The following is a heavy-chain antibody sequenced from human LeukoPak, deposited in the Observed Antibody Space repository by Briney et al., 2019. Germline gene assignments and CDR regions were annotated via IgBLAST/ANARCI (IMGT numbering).Heavy chain of an antibody. V-gene: IGHV3-21*01. CDR2: ISTSSSYI. CDR1: GFTFSSYG. Sequence: GGSLRLSCAASGFTFSSYGMGWVRQAPGKGLEWVSSISTSSSYIYYADSVKGRFTISRDNARNSLYLQMNTLRAEDTAVYSCARGADGVSSNSRGWFDPWGQGTLVTVSS. J-gene: IGHJ5*02. D-gene: IGHD2-15*01. CDR3: ARGADGVSSNSRGWFDP.